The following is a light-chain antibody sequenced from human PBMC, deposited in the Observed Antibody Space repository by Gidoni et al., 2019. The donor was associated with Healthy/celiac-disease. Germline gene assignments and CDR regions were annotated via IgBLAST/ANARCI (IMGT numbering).Light chain of an antibody. CDR2: WAS. J-gene: IGKJ1*01. CDR3: QQYYSIPWT. Sequence: DIVMNLSPAPLAVSLGERATINCKSSQSVLYSPNNKNYLAWYQQKPGQPPKLLIYWASTRESGVPDRFSGSGSGTDFTLTISSLQAEDVAVYYCQQYYSIPWTFGQGTKVEIK. CDR1: QSVLYSPNNKNY. V-gene: IGKV4-1*01.